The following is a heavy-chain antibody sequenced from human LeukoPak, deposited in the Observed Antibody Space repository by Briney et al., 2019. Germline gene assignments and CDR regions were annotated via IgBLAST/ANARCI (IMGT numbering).Heavy chain of an antibody. V-gene: IGHV4-61*02. Sequence: PSETLSLTCTVSGGSISSGDYYWSWVRQPAGQGLEWIGRIYSSGSTRYNPSLQFNPSLKSRVTISKDTSRNQFSLNLNSVTAADTAIYYCARDRQEAGMRVSSLEYWGQGTPVTVSS. D-gene: IGHD6-13*01. CDR1: GGSISSGDYY. J-gene: IGHJ4*02. CDR2: IYSSGSTRYNPSL. CDR3: ARDRQEAGMRVSSLEY.